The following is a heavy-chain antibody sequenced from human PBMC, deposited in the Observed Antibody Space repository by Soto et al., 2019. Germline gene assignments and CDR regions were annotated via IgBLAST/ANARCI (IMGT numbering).Heavy chain of an antibody. V-gene: IGHV3-30-3*01. J-gene: IGHJ6*02. Sequence: QVQLVESGGGVVQPGRSLRLSCEASGFTFSSYAMHWVRQAPGKGLEWVAVISYDGSNKYYADSVKGRFTISRDNSKNTRYLQMNSLRAEDTAVYYCARDEIRFSWAYGMDVWGQGTTVTVSS. D-gene: IGHD3-3*01. CDR1: GFTFSSYA. CDR2: ISYDGSNK. CDR3: ARDEIRFSWAYGMDV.